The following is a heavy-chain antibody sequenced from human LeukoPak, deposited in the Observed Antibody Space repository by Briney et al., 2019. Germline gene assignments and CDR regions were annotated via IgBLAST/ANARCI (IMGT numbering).Heavy chain of an antibody. Sequence: GASVKVSCKASGYTFIGYYMHWVRQAPGQGLEWMGWINPNSGNTGYAQKFQGRVTMTRNTSISTAYMELSSLRSEDTAVYYCARVGREGYCSSTSCRHRWFDPWGQGTLVTVSS. D-gene: IGHD2-2*01. V-gene: IGHV1-8*02. J-gene: IGHJ5*02. CDR2: INPNSGNT. CDR3: ARVGREGYCSSTSCRHRWFDP. CDR1: GYTFIGYY.